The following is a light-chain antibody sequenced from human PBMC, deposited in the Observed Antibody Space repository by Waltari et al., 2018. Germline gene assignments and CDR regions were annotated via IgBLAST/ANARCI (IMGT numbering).Light chain of an antibody. CDR3: CSYAGSYTWV. Sequence: QSALTQPASVSGSPGQSITISCTGTSSDVGNYNLVSWYQQYPGKAPKGMIYADNRRPSGVSDRFSGSKSGNTASLTISGVQAEDEADYYCCSYAGSYTWVFGGGTKLTVL. V-gene: IGLV2-23*01. J-gene: IGLJ3*02. CDR1: SSDVGNYNL. CDR2: ADN.